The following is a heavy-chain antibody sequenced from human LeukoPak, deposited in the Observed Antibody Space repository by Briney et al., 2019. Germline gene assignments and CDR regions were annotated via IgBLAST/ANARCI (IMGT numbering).Heavy chain of an antibody. Sequence: GGSLRLSCAASGFTFSSYAMHWVRQAPGKGLEWVSLIWYDGTNNYYADSVKGRFTISRDNSKNTLYLHMKSLRVEDTAVYYCARGPDGYNSHFDYWGQGTLVTVSS. J-gene: IGHJ4*02. V-gene: IGHV3-30*02. D-gene: IGHD5-24*01. CDR2: IWYDGTNN. CDR3: ARGPDGYNSHFDY. CDR1: GFTFSSYA.